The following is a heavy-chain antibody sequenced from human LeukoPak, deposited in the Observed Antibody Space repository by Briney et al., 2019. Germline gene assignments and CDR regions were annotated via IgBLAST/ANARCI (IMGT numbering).Heavy chain of an antibody. CDR2: IYHSGGT. V-gene: IGHV4-4*02. Sequence: SGTLSLTCAVSGGSISSSTNWWSWVRQPPGKGLAWIGEIYHSGGTNYNPSLKSRITISVDKSQNQFSLKVNSLTAADTAVYYCATNGYYCMDVWGKGTTVTVSS. CDR1: GGSISSSTNW. J-gene: IGHJ6*03. D-gene: IGHD2-8*01. CDR3: ATNGYYCMDV.